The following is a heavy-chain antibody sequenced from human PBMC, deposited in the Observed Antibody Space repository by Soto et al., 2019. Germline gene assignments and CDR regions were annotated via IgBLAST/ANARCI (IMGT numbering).Heavy chain of an antibody. CDR3: ASLYSYPYYFDY. CDR2: IWYDGSNK. Sequence: QVQLVESGGGVVQPGRSLRLSCAASGFTFSSYGMHWVRQAPGKGLEWVAVIWYDGSNKYYADSVKGRFTISRDNSKNTLYLQMNSLGAEDTAVYYCASLYSYPYYFDYWGQGTLVTVSS. CDR1: GFTFSSYG. V-gene: IGHV3-33*01. J-gene: IGHJ4*02. D-gene: IGHD5-18*01.